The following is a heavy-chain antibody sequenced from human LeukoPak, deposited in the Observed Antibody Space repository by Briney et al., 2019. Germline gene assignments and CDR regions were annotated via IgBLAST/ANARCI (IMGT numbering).Heavy chain of an antibody. D-gene: IGHD3-3*01. CDR1: GYTFTSHD. J-gene: IGHJ6*02. V-gene: IGHV1-8*01. CDR2: MQTNSGKT. CDR3: ARGQIDFWSGFCYNGMDV. Sequence: ASVKVSCKASGYTFTSHDINWVRQATGQGGEGMGWMQTNSGKTGYAQKFQGIVTMTTLTSIPTAYMDLSGLRSEDTAVYYCARGQIDFWSGFCYNGMDVWGQGTTVTVSS.